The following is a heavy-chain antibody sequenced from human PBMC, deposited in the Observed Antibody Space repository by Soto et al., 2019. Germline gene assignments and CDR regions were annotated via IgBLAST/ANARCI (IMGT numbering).Heavy chain of an antibody. V-gene: IGHV1-69*12. CDR3: ARSLYSSSWFHSGNSYYYYGMDV. CDR1: GGTFGIYA. D-gene: IGHD6-13*01. J-gene: IGHJ6*02. Sequence: QVQLVQSGAEVKKPGSSVKVSCKASGGTFGIYAITWVRQAPGQGLEWMGGIIAFSDIVNYTQKLQGRVTITADESTNTAYMDLSSLRSEVTAVYYCARSLYSSSWFHSGNSYYYYGMDVWGQGTTVTVSS. CDR2: IIAFSDIV.